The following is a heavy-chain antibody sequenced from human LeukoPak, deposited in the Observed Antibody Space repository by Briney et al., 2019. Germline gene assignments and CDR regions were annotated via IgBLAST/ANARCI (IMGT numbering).Heavy chain of an antibody. V-gene: IGHV1-24*01. D-gene: IGHD2-2*01. CDR1: GYTLTELS. CDR3: ATVGDIVVVPAAIQNRPFDY. CDR2: FDPEDGET. Sequence: GASVKVSCKVSGYTLTELSMHWVRQAPGKWLEWMGGFDPEDGETIYAQKFQGRVTMTEDTSTDTAYMELSSLRSEDTAVYYCATVGDIVVVPAAIQNRPFDYWGQGTLVTVSS. J-gene: IGHJ4*02.